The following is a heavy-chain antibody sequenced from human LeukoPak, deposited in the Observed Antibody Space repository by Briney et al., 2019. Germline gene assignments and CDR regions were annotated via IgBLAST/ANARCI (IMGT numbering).Heavy chain of an antibody. D-gene: IGHD3-22*01. CDR3: GRGGYDTRGYYHYYYYMDV. CDR1: AGSFSSYA. V-gene: IGHV1-69*17. CDR2: IIPFFRVI. Sequence: GSSVKVSCKASAGSFSSYAFSWVRQAPGQGLEWMGGIIPFFRVINYAQKFQGRVTITADKSTSTVYMELNSLRSEDTAVYYCGRGGYDTRGYYHYYYYMDVWGKGTSVTVSS. J-gene: IGHJ6*03.